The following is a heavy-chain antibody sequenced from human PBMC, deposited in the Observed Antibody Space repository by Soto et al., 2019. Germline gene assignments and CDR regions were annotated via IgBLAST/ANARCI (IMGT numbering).Heavy chain of an antibody. CDR2: IYYSGST. J-gene: IGHJ4*02. CDR1: GGSVSSSSYY. Sequence: SETLSLTCTVSGGSVSSSSYYWGWILQPPGKGLEWIGSIYYSGSTYYNSSLKSRVTISVDTSKNQFSLKLSSVTAADTFVYYCARRGVAAAGSFDYWGQGTLVTVSS. CDR3: ARRGVAAAGSFDY. V-gene: IGHV4-39*01. D-gene: IGHD6-13*01.